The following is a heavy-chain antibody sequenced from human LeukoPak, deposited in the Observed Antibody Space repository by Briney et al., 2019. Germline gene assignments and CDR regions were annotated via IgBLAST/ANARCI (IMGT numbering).Heavy chain of an antibody. CDR1: GGTFSSYA. CDR2: IIPIFDTT. CDR3: ARVGGDDIRRGELLLLRCYFDY. D-gene: IGHD3-10*01. V-gene: IGHV1-69*06. Sequence: SVKVSCKASGGTFSSYAISWVRQAPGQGLEWMGGIIPIFDTTTFAQRFQGRLTITADKSTSTAYMELSGLRSEDTAVYYCARVGGDDIRRGELLLLRCYFDYWGQGTLVTVSS. J-gene: IGHJ4*02.